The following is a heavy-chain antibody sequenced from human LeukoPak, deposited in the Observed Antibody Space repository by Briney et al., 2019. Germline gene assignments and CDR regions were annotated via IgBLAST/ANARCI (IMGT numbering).Heavy chain of an antibody. CDR3: ARRYSSGWSSSGYYFDY. CDR1: GGSISSSSYY. Sequence: SETLSLTCTVSGGSISSSSYYWGWIRQPPGKGLEWIGSIYYSGSTYYNPSLKSRVTISVDTSKNQFSLKLSSVTAADTAVYYCARRYSSGWSSSGYYFDYWGQGTLVTVSS. CDR2: IYYSGST. J-gene: IGHJ4*02. V-gene: IGHV4-39*01. D-gene: IGHD6-19*01.